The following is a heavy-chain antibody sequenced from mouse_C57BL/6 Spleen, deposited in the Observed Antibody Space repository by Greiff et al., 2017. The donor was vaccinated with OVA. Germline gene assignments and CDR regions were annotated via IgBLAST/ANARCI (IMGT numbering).Heavy chain of an antibody. Sequence: VQLKESGPELVKPGASVKMSCKASGYTFTDYNMHWVKQSHGKSLEWIGYINPNNGGTSYNQKFKGKATLTVNKSSSTAYMELRSLTSEDSAVYYCARTGTWYFDVWGTGTTVTVSS. CDR3: ARTGTWYFDV. V-gene: IGHV1-22*01. CDR2: INPNNGGT. CDR1: GYTFTDYN. D-gene: IGHD4-1*01. J-gene: IGHJ1*03.